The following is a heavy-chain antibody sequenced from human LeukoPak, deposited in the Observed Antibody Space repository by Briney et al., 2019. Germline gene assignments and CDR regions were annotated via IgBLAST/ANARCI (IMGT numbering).Heavy chain of an antibody. CDR1: GFTFSSYW. CDR2: INSDGSST. J-gene: IGHJ4*02. V-gene: IGHV3-74*01. Sequence: GGSLRLXCAASGFTFSSYWMHWVRQAPGKGLVWVSCINSDGSSTSYADSVKGRFTISRDNAKNTLYLQMNSLRAEDTAVYYCARDRTPFVDYWGQGTLVTVSS. CDR3: ARDRTPFVDY.